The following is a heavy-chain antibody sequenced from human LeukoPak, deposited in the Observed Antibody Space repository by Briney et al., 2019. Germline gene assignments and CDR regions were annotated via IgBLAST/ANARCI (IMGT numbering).Heavy chain of an antibody. V-gene: IGHV4-39*01. CDR1: GGSISSSSYY. Sequence: SETLSLTCTVSGGSISSSSYYWGWIRQPPGKGLEWIGSIYYSGSTYYNPSLKSRVTISVDTSKNQFSLKLSSVTAADTAVYYCARLYRQDYDDSSGYYDFWGQGTLVTVSS. J-gene: IGHJ4*02. D-gene: IGHD3-22*01. CDR2: IYYSGST. CDR3: ARLYRQDYDDSSGYYDF.